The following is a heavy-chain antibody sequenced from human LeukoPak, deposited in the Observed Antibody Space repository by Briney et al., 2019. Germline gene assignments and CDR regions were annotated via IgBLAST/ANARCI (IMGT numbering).Heavy chain of an antibody. CDR1: GFTFSSYG. CDR3: AKEDYYGSGSYPNY. D-gene: IGHD3-10*01. Sequence: GGSLRLSCAVSGFTFSSYGMHWVRQAPGKGLEWVAVVSYDGSNKYYADSVKGRFTISRDNSKNTLYLQMNSLRAEDTAVYYCAKEDYYGSGSYPNYWGQGTLVTVSS. J-gene: IGHJ4*02. V-gene: IGHV3-30*18. CDR2: VSYDGSNK.